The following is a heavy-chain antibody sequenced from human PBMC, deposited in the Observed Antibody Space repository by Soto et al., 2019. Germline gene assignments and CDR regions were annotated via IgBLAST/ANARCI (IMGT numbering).Heavy chain of an antibody. CDR2: IDPSDSYT. CDR1: GYSFTSYW. D-gene: IGHD6-13*01. CDR3: AIHSSSWYYFDY. V-gene: IGHV5-10-1*01. Sequence: PGESLKISCKGSGYSFTSYWISWVRQMPGKGLEWMGRIDPSDSYTNYSPSFQGHVTISADKSISTAYLQWSSLEASDTAMYYCAIHSSSWYYFDYWGQGTLVTVSS. J-gene: IGHJ4*02.